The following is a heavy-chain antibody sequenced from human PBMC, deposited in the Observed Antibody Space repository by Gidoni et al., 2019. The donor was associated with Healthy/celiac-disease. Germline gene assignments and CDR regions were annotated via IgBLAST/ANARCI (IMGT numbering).Heavy chain of an antibody. V-gene: IGHV3-30*18. CDR1: GFTFSSYG. CDR2: ISYDGSNK. Sequence: QVPLVASGGGVVQPGRFLRLSCASSGFTFSSYGMHWVRQAPGKGLEWVAVISYDGSNKYYADSVKGRFTISRDNSKNTLYLQMNSLRAEDTAVYYCAKKVWFGELAPDYWGQGTLVTVSS. D-gene: IGHD3-10*01. J-gene: IGHJ4*02. CDR3: AKKVWFGELAPDY.